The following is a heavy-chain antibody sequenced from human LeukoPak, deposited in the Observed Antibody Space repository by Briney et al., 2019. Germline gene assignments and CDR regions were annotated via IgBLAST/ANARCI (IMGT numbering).Heavy chain of an antibody. V-gene: IGHV3-33*01. Sequence: PGGSLRLSCAASGFTFSSYGMHWVRQAPGKGLEWVAVIWYDGSNKYYADSVKGRFTISRDNSKNTLYLQMNSLRAEDTAVYYCARVSGWLRFYYFDYWGQGTLVTVSS. J-gene: IGHJ4*02. CDR2: IWYDGSNK. CDR1: GFTFSSYG. CDR3: ARVSGWLRFYYFDY. D-gene: IGHD5-12*01.